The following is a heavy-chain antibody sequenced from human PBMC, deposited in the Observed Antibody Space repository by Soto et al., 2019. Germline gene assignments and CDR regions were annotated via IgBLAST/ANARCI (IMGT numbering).Heavy chain of an antibody. CDR1: CVSISSYY. V-gene: IGHV4-59*01. CDR2: IYYSGSS. D-gene: IGHD2-15*01. J-gene: IGHJ4*02. CDR3: ARQRCGTCSSDY. Sequence: TSETLSLTCTVSCVSISSYYWSWLRQPPGKGLEWIGYIYYSGSSNYNPSLKGRVTISVDTSKNQFSLKLSSATAADTAVYYCARQRCGTCSSDYWGQGTLVTVSS.